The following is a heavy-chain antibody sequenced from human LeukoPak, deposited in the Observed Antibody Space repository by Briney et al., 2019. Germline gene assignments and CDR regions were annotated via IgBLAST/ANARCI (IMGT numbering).Heavy chain of an antibody. CDR1: GFTFSSYA. CDR2: ISGSGDRI. CDR3: AKALSDGGSLDY. J-gene: IGHJ4*02. Sequence: GGSLRLSCAASGFTFSSYAMSWVRQAPGKGLEWVSAISGSGDRIFYADSVKGRFTISRHNSKNTLYLQMNSLRAEDTAVYYCAKALSDGGSLDYWGQGTLVTVSS. V-gene: IGHV3-23*01. D-gene: IGHD4-23*01.